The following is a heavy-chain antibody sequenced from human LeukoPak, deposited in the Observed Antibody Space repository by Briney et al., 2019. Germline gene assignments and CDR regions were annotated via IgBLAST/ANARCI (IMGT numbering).Heavy chain of an antibody. CDR1: GLTFNKYW. CDR3: ARGGYRYGYGFDY. J-gene: IGHJ4*02. CDR2: IKQDGSEK. Sequence: GGSLRLSCAASGLTFNKYWMSWVRQASGKGLEWVANIKQDGSEKYYVDSVKGRFTTSRDNADNSLYLQMNSLRAEDTAVYYCARGGYRYGYGFDYWGQGTLVTVSS. V-gene: IGHV3-7*01. D-gene: IGHD5-18*01.